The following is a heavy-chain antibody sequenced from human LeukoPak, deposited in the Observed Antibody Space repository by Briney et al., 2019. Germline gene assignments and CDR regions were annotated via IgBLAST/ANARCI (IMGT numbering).Heavy chain of an antibody. J-gene: IGHJ4*02. CDR3: ARDQGYTYGQTHYFDL. CDR2: VYASGTT. CDR1: GVSINPYY. D-gene: IGHD5-18*01. V-gene: IGHV4-4*07. Sequence: TSETLSLTCSVPGVSINPYYWSWIRQSAGKGLEWIGRVYASGTTNYHPSLNGRVTLSVDMSKNHFSLRLSSVTAADTAVYYCARDQGYTYGQTHYFDLWGQGILVTVSS.